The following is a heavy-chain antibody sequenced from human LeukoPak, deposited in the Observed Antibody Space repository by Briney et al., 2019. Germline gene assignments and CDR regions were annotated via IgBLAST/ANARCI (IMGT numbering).Heavy chain of an antibody. V-gene: IGHV4-59*02. Sequence: PSETLSLTCTVSGGSVSGFYWSWIRQPPGKGLEWVGYIYYSGSTNYNPSLKSRVTISVDTSKNQFSLKLSSVTAADTAVYYCARGGRGSYYSWGQGTLVTVSS. D-gene: IGHD1-26*01. CDR3: ARGGRGSYYS. CDR1: GGSVSGFY. CDR2: IYYSGST. J-gene: IGHJ4*02.